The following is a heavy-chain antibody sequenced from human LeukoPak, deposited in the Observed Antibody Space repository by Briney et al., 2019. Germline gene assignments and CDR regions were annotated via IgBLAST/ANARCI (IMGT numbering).Heavy chain of an antibody. Sequence: ASVKVSCKASGYTFTSYYMHWVRQAPGQGLEWMGIINPSGGSTSYAQKFQGRVTMTRDTSISTAYMELSSLRSDDTAVYYCAPTAAKSGTYYFDYCGQGTLVTVSS. V-gene: IGHV1-46*01. CDR3: APTAAKSGTYYFDY. J-gene: IGHJ4*02. CDR2: INPSGGST. CDR1: GYTFTSYY. D-gene: IGHD1-26*01.